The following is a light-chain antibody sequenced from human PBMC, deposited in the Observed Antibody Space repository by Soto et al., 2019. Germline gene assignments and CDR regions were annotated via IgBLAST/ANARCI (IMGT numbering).Light chain of an antibody. J-gene: IGKJ2*01. Sequence: EIVMTQSPATLSVSPGESATLSCRASQSISSELAWYQQKPGQPPRLLIYGASTRATVLPARFTGSGSGSDFTLTISGLQSEDFAVYYCQQCHNWPLTFGQGTRLEI. CDR1: QSISSE. V-gene: IGKV3-15*01. CDR2: GAS. CDR3: QQCHNWPLT.